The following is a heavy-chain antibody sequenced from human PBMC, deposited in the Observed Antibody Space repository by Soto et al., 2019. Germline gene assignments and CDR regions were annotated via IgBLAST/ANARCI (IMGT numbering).Heavy chain of an antibody. D-gene: IGHD2-15*01. CDR2: MNPNNGGT. Sequence: QVQLVQSGAEVRKPGASVKVSCKASGYSFSTYEITWVREATGQGLEWMGWMNPNNGGTIYARQFQGRVTITATPPISTAYLELSSLRSEDTAVYYCASVVFVYRGADYWGQGTLVTVSS. V-gene: IGHV1-8*01. CDR1: GYSFSTYE. J-gene: IGHJ4*02. CDR3: ASVVFVYRGADY.